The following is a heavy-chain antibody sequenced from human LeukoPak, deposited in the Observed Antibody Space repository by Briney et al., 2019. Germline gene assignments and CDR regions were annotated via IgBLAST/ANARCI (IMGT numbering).Heavy chain of an antibody. V-gene: IGHV3-30*04. D-gene: IGHD6-19*01. CDR2: ISYDGSNK. J-gene: IGHJ4*02. Sequence: GGSLRLSCAASGFTFSSYAMHWVRQAPGKGLEWVAVISYDGSNKYYADSVKGRFTISRDNSKNTLYLQMNSLRAEDTAVYYCARLLWAQWLSQPGFDYWGQGTLVTVSS. CDR3: ARLLWAQWLSQPGFDY. CDR1: GFTFSSYA.